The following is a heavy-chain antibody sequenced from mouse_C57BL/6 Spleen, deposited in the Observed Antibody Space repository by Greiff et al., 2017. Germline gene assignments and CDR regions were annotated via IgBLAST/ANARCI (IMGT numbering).Heavy chain of an antibody. Sequence: VQLQQSGPGLVQPSQSLSITCTVSGFSLTSYGVHWVRQSPGKGLEWLGVIWSGGSTDYNAAFISRLSISKDNSKSQVFFKMNSLQADDTAIYYCASPIYYDYVSPFAYWGQGTTLTVSS. CDR2: IWSGGST. CDR3: ASPIYYDYVSPFAY. CDR1: GFSLTSYG. V-gene: IGHV2-2*01. J-gene: IGHJ2*01. D-gene: IGHD2-4*01.